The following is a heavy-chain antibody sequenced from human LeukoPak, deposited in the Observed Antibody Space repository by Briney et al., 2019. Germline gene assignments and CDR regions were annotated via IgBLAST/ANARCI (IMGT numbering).Heavy chain of an antibody. CDR1: GFTFRSYA. V-gene: IGHV3-23*01. CDR2: ISGSGGST. Sequence: GGSLRLSCAVSGFTFRSYAMRGVRQAPGRGGEWVSAISGSGGSTYYADSVKGLFTISRDNSKNTLYLQMNSLRAEDTAVYYCARWSGSPNYWGQGTLVTVSS. J-gene: IGHJ4*02. D-gene: IGHD1-26*01. CDR3: ARWSGSPNY.